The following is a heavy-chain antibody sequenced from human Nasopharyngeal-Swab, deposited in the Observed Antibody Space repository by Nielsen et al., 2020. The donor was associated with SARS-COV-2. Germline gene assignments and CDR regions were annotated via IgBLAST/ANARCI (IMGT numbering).Heavy chain of an antibody. J-gene: IGHJ6*03. D-gene: IGHD6-13*01. CDR1: GFTFSDYY. V-gene: IGHV3-11*01. CDR2: ISNSDSTI. Sequence: SCAASGFTFSDYYVSWIRQAPGKGLEWVSYISNSDSTIYYADSVKGRFTISRDNAKNSLYLQMNSLRAEDTAVYYCARMAAALGYYYYYMDVWGKGTTVTVSS. CDR3: ARMAAALGYYYYYMDV.